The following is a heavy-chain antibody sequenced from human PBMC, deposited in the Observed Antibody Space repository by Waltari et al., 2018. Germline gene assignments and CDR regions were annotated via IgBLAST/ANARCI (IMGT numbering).Heavy chain of an antibody. CDR1: GFTFSSYA. Sequence: EVQLLESGGGLVQPGGSLRLSCAASGFTFSSYAMSWVRQAPGKGLGVVSASSGSGGSTYYADSVKCRFTISRDNSKNTLYLQMNSLRAEDTAVYYCAILVVITATDAFDYWGQGTLVTVSS. V-gene: IGHV3-23*01. CDR3: AILVVITATDAFDY. CDR2: SSGSGGST. J-gene: IGHJ4*02. D-gene: IGHD3-22*01.